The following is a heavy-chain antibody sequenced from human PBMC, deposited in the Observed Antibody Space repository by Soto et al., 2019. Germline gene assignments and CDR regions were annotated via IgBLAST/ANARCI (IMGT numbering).Heavy chain of an antibody. V-gene: IGHV1-69*01. Sequence: QVQLVQSGAEVKEPGSSVKVSCKATGDLFNNYAFNWVRQAPGQGLEWMGRISPLFSTTNYAQKFQGRVTIGADELMTIVYVDVTTVESEDTAMYSCAASLSVGAAGYFEFWRPGTLVSVSP. J-gene: IGHJ4*02. CDR3: AASLSVGAAGYFEF. CDR1: GDLFNNYA. CDR2: ISPLFSTT. D-gene: IGHD6-13*01.